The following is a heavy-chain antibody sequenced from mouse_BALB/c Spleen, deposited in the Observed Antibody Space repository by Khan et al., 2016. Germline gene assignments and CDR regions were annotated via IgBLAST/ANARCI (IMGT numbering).Heavy chain of an antibody. D-gene: IGHD1-1*01. V-gene: IGHV4-1*02. CDR1: GFDFSGYW. J-gene: IGHJ2*01. Sequence: EVKLLESGGGLVQSGGSLKLSCAASGFDFSGYWMSWVRQAPGKGLEWIGEINPDTSTINYTPSLKYKFIISRDNAKNTLYLQMSKVRSEDTALYYCARNNYGTSPYYFDYWGQGTTLTVSS. CDR2: INPDTSTI. CDR3: ARNNYGTSPYYFDY.